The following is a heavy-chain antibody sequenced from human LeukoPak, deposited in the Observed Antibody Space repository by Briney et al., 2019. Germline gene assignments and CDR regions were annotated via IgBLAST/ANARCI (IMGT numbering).Heavy chain of an antibody. CDR1: GFTVSSNY. D-gene: IGHD2-2*01. J-gene: IGHJ6*02. CDR2: IYSGGST. CDR3: ARDYPSWRGRYYGMDV. V-gene: IGHV3-66*01. Sequence: GGSLRLSCAASGFTVSSNYMSWVRQAPGKGLDWVSVIYSGGSTYYADSVKGRFTISRDNSKNTLYLQMNSLRAEDTAVYYCARDYPSWRGRYYGMDVWGQGTTVTVSS.